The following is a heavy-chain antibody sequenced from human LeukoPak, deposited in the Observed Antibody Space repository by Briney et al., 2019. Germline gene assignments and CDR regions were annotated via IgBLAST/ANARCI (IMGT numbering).Heavy chain of an antibody. D-gene: IGHD2-2*01. CDR1: GYTFTGYY. V-gene: IGHV1-2*02. Sequence: ASVKVSCKASGYTFTGYYMHWVRQAPGQGLEWMGWINPNSGGTNYAQKFQGRVTMTRDTSISTVYMELSRLTSDDTAVYYCARGRGTTSSNFDYWGQGNLVTVSS. CDR2: INPNSGGT. J-gene: IGHJ4*02. CDR3: ARGRGTTSSNFDY.